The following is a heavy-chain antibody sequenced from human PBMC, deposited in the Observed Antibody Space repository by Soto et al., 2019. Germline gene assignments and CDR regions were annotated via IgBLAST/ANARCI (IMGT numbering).Heavy chain of an antibody. CDR2: ISYDGSNK. CDR3: ARDSWARGYSYGSKGCGMDV. V-gene: IGHV3-30-3*01. D-gene: IGHD5-18*01. CDR1: GFTFSNYA. J-gene: IGHJ6*02. Sequence: QAGGSLRLSCAGSGFTFSNYAMTWVRQGPGKGLEWVAVISYDGSNKYYADSVKGRFTISRDNSKNTLYLQMNSLRAEDTAVYYCARDSWARGYSYGSKGCGMDVWGQGTTVTVSS.